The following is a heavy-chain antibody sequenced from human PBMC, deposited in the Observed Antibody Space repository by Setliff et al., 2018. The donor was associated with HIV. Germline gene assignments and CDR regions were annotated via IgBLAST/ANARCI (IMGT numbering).Heavy chain of an antibody. V-gene: IGHV1-2*02. J-gene: IGHJ4*02. D-gene: IGHD7-27*01. CDR3: ARQLSNSLDY. Sequence: ASVKVSCKAFEYTFIDYFIHWVRQAPGQGLEWMGWISPYNGDTKILQKFRGRVTMTRDTSISTAYMELSGLRSDDTAMYYCARQLSNSLDYWGQGTLVTVSS. CDR2: ISPYNGDT. CDR1: EYTFIDYF.